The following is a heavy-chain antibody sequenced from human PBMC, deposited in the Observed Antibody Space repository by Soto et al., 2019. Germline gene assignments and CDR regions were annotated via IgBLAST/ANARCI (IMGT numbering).Heavy chain of an antibody. D-gene: IGHD3-10*01. V-gene: IGHV4-61*08. J-gene: IGHJ4*02. CDR2: VYYSGST. Sequence: SETLSLTCTVSGASISSGGYYWSWIRQHPGKGLEWIGYVYYSGSTHYNPSLQNRVTISIDTSKNQVSLKVNSVTAADTAVYYCARSTNYYGSGRSLFDYWGQGTLVTVSS. CDR3: ARSTNYYGSGRSLFDY. CDR1: GASISSGGYY.